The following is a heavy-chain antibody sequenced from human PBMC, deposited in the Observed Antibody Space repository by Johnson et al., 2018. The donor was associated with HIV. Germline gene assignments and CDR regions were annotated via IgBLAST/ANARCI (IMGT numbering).Heavy chain of an antibody. D-gene: IGHD6-13*01. Sequence: VQVLESGGGLVQRGGSLRLSCAASGFTFSNYWMSWVRQAPGKGLEWVANINEDGSEEYYVDSVEGRFTISRDNAKNSLYLQIDSVRAEDTAVYDCARDGVYSSPLDAFDIWGQGTMVTVSS. CDR3: ARDGVYSSPLDAFDI. V-gene: IGHV3-7*05. CDR2: INEDGSEE. CDR1: GFTFSNYW. J-gene: IGHJ3*02.